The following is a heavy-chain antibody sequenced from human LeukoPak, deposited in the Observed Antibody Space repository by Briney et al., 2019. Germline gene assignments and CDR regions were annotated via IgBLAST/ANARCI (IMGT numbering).Heavy chain of an antibody. J-gene: IGHJ4*02. Sequence: QTGGSLRLSCAASGFTFSSYSMNWVRQAPGKGLEWVSVIYGGVTTHYAGSVKGRFTISTDNSKNTLYLQMNSLRAEDTAVYYCARGPNYDILTGYNYYFDYWGQGTLVTVSS. CDR1: GFTFSSYS. CDR3: ARGPNYDILTGYNYYFDY. V-gene: IGHV3-66*01. CDR2: IYGGVTT. D-gene: IGHD3-9*01.